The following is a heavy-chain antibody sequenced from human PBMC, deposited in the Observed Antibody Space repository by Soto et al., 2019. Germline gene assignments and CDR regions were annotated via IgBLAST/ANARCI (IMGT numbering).Heavy chain of an antibody. D-gene: IGHD5-18*01. V-gene: IGHV1-18*01. CDR1: GYTFTSYG. Sequence: QVQLVQSGAEVKKPGASVKVSCKASGYTFTSYGISWVRQAPGQGLEWMGWINAYNGNTNYAQKLQGRVTMTTDTSTSRAYMDLRSLRYDDTAVYYCARDVGYGLIDYWGQGTLVTVSS. J-gene: IGHJ4*02. CDR2: INAYNGNT. CDR3: ARDVGYGLIDY.